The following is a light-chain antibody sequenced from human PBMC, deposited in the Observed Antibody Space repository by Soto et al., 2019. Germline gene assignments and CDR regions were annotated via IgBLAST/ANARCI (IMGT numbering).Light chain of an antibody. CDR1: STDVGGYNY. Sequence: QSVLTQPASVSGSPGQSITISCTGTSTDVGGYNYVSWYQQHPGKAPKLMIYEVNNRPSGVSDRFAGSKSGNTASLTTSGLQAEDEADYYCSPYTRSATLGVFGGGTKLTVL. V-gene: IGLV2-14*01. J-gene: IGLJ3*02. CDR3: SPYTRSATLGV. CDR2: EVN.